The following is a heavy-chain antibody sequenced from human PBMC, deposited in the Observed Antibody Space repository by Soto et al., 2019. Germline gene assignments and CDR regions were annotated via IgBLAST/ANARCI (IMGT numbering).Heavy chain of an antibody. Sequence: QVQLVQSGGGVVQTGNSLRLSCTVSGLTFSSSSVHWVRQAPGKGLEWVAVISENGDRQYSTDSVRGRFLVSRDTFNNTIYLLMNSLRPEDTGEYFCARRLAPSVSALGYWGQGALVTVSS. CDR2: ISENGDRQ. D-gene: IGHD1-26*01. V-gene: IGHV3-30-3*01. CDR1: GLTFSSSS. J-gene: IGHJ4*02. CDR3: ARRLAPSVSALGY.